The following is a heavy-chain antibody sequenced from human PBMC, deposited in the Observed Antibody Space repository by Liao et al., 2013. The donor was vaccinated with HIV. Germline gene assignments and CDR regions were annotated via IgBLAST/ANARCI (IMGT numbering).Heavy chain of an antibody. J-gene: IGHJ3*02. CDR3: ARGAGYSYGRRMDI. CDR1: GGSFSGYY. V-gene: IGHV4-34*01. CDR2: VYHSGTA. Sequence: QVQLQQWGAGLLKPSETLSLTCAVYGGSFSGYYWSWIRQPPGKGLEWIGYVYHSGTAYYNPSLKSRLLISVDTSKNQFSLDLSSVTAADTAVYYCARGAGYSYGRRMDIWGQGTMVTVSS. D-gene: IGHD5-18*01.